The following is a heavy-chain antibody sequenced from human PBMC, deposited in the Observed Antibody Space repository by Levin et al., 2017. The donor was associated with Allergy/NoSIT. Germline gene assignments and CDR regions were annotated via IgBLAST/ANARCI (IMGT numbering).Heavy chain of an antibody. V-gene: IGHV3-73*01. CDR1: GFTFSGSA. Sequence: SGGSLRLSCAASGFTFSGSAMHWVRQASGKGLEWVGRIRSKANSYATAYAASVKGRFTISRDDSKNTAYLQMNSLKTEDTAVYYCTTPQWLVLGDYGMDVWGQGTTVTVSS. J-gene: IGHJ6*02. CDR3: TTPQWLVLGDYGMDV. D-gene: IGHD6-19*01. CDR2: IRSKANSYAT.